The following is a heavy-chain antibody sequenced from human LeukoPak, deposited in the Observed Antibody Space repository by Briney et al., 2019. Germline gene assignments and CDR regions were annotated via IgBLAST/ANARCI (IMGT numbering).Heavy chain of an antibody. D-gene: IGHD1-26*01. CDR1: GYTFTSYA. J-gene: IGHJ4*02. Sequence: ASVKVSCKASGYTFTSYAMHWVRPAPGQRLEWMGWINAGNGNTKYSQKFQGRVTITRDTSASTAYMELSSLRSEDTAVYYCATDLSGSYYYFDYWGQGTLVTVSS. V-gene: IGHV1-3*01. CDR2: INAGNGNT. CDR3: ATDLSGSYYYFDY.